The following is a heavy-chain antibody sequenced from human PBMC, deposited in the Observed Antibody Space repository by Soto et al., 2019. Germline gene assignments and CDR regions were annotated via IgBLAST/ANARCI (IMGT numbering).Heavy chain of an antibody. V-gene: IGHV4-39*01. D-gene: IGHD3-22*01. CDR2: IYYSRST. CDR3: ARHADSSGRGFDF. J-gene: IGHJ4*02. CDR1: GASISSTDCY. Sequence: WETLSLTCTVSGASISSTDCYWGWIRQPPGKGLEWVGSIYYSRSTTYNPSLKNRVTVSVDTSKNQLSLRLSFVSAADTAVYYCARHADSSGRGFDFWGQGTRVTVSS.